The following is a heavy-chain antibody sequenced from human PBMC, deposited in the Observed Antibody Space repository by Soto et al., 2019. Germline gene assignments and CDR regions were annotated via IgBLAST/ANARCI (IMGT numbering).Heavy chain of an antibody. D-gene: IGHD3-22*01. CDR1: GFTFSNAW. Sequence: GGSLRLSCAASGFTFSNAWMNWVRQAPGKGLEWVGRIKSKTDGGTTDYAAPVKGRFTISRVDSKNTLYLQMNSLKTEDTAVYYCTTRYYYDSHPYYYGMDVWGQGTTVTVSS. CDR2: IKSKTDGGTT. J-gene: IGHJ6*02. V-gene: IGHV3-15*07. CDR3: TTRYYYDSHPYYYGMDV.